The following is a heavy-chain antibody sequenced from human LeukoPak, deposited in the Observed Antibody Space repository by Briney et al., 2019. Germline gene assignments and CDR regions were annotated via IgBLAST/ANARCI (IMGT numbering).Heavy chain of an antibody. CDR1: GFTFSSYW. CDR3: ARDTGGGYSCYDC. J-gene: IGHJ4*02. V-gene: IGHV3-7*01. Sequence: GGSLRLSCAASGFTFSSYWMTWIRQAPGKGLEWVANIKQDGGEKYYVDSVKGRFTISRDNAKNSLYLQMNSLRAEDTAVYYCARDTGGGYSCYDCWGQGTLVTVSS. CDR2: IKQDGGEK. D-gene: IGHD5-18*01.